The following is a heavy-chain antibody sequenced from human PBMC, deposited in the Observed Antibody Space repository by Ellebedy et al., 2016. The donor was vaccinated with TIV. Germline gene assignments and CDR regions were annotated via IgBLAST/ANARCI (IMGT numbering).Heavy chain of an antibody. CDR1: GSSISSGYY. D-gene: IGHD1-26*01. J-gene: IGHJ4*02. CDR2: MFHSGST. V-gene: IGHV4-38-2*02. CDR3: ARDGAGRWEY. Sequence: MPSETLSLTCSVYGSSISSGYYWRWLRQHPGRGLEGIGSMFHSGSTYYSPSLKSRVTISVDTSKNQLSLRLSSVTAADTAVYYCARDGAGRWEYWGPGTLVTVSS.